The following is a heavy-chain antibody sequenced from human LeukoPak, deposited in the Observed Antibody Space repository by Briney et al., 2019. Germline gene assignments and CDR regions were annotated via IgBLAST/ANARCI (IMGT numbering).Heavy chain of an antibody. V-gene: IGHV3-53*01. CDR2: IYSGGST. Sequence: TGGSLRLSCAASGFTVSSNYMSWVRQAPGKGLEWVSVIYSGGSTYYADSVKGRFTISRDNSKNTLYLQMNSLRAEDTAVYYCARDRNGCLDYWGQGTLVTVSS. D-gene: IGHD5-24*01. J-gene: IGHJ4*02. CDR1: GFTVSSNY. CDR3: ARDRNGCLDY.